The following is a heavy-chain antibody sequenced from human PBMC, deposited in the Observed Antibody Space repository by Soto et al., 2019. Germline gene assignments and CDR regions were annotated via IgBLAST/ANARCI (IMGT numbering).Heavy chain of an antibody. J-gene: IGHJ4*02. D-gene: IGHD2-15*01. V-gene: IGHV3-30-3*01. Sequence: QVQLVESGGGVVQPGRSLRLSCAASGFTFSSYAMHWVRQAPGKGLEWVAVISYDGSNKYYADSVKGRFTISRDNSKNPLYLQMNSLGAEDTAVYYCARDRGGYCSGGSCYAGDYWGQGTLVTVSS. CDR3: ARDRGGYCSGGSCYAGDY. CDR2: ISYDGSNK. CDR1: GFTFSSYA.